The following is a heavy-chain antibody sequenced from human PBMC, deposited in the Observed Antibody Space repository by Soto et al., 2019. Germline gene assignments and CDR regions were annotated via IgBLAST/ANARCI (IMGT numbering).Heavy chain of an antibody. CDR1: GVTFSNSD. V-gene: IGHV3-30*18. CDR2: ISADGNSE. D-gene: IGHD4-17*01. Sequence: GGSLRLSCVVSGVTFSNSDMQWVRQAPGKGLEWVAMISADGNSEDYAASVKGRFTVSRENSKNTLYLQMDSLRVEDTAIYYCAKDVDYGGNPWGNWGQGALVTVSS. J-gene: IGHJ4*02. CDR3: AKDVDYGGNPWGN.